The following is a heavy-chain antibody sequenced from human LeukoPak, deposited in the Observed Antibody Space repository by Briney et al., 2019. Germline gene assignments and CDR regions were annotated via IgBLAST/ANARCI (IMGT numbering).Heavy chain of an antibody. CDR1: GYTFTGYY. V-gene: IGHV1-2*04. CDR3: ARERYSSGWNHQYYFDY. Sequence: ASVTVSCTASGYTFTGYYMHWVRQAPGQGLEWMAWINPNSGGTKYAQKFQGWVTMTRDTSISTAYMELSSLRPDDTAVCYCARERYSSGWNHQYYFDYWGQGILVTVSS. CDR2: INPNSGGT. J-gene: IGHJ4*02. D-gene: IGHD6-19*01.